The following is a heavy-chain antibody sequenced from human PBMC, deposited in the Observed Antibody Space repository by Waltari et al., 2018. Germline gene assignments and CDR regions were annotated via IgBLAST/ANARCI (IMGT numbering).Heavy chain of an antibody. CDR1: GYTFTGYY. CDR3: ARVGYCSGGSCYSLNY. D-gene: IGHD2-15*01. J-gene: IGHJ4*02. V-gene: IGHV1-2*02. CDR2: MNPNSGGT. Sequence: QVQLVQSGAEVKKPGASVKVSCKASGYTFTGYYMHWVRQAPGQGLEWMGWMNPNSGGTNYAQKYQGRVTMTRDTSISTAYMELSRLRSDDTAVYYCARVGYCSGGSCYSLNYWGQGTLVTVSS.